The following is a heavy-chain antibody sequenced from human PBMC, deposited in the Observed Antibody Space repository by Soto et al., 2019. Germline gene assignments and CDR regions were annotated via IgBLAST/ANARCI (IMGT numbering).Heavy chain of an antibody. CDR2: ISGSSSSYI. V-gene: IGHV3-21*01. Sequence: GGSLRLSCAASGFTFSGYSMNWVRQAQGKGLEWVSSISGSSSSYIYYADSVKGRFTISRDNAKNSLYLQMNSLRAEDTAVYYCARDPVDYYGPNWFDPWGQGTLVTVSS. CDR1: GFTFSGYS. CDR3: ARDPVDYYGPNWFDP. J-gene: IGHJ5*02. D-gene: IGHD3-22*01.